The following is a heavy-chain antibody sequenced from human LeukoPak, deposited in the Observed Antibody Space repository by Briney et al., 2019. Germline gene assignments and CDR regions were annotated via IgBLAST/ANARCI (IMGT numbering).Heavy chain of an antibody. Sequence: SETLSLTCAVYGGSFSGYYWSWIRQPPGKGLEWIGEINHSGSTNYNPSLKSRVTISVDTSKNQFSLKLSSVTAADTAVYYCARTLRFLESYFDYWGQGTLVTLSS. D-gene: IGHD3-3*01. CDR3: ARTLRFLESYFDY. J-gene: IGHJ4*02. V-gene: IGHV4-34*01. CDR2: INHSGST. CDR1: GGSFSGYY.